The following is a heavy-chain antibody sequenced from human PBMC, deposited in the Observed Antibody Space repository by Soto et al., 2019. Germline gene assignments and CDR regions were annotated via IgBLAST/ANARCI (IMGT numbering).Heavy chain of an antibody. V-gene: IGHV4-38-2*01. J-gene: IGHJ3*02. CDR1: DYSISSGYY. Sequence: SETLSITCAVSDYSISSGYYWGWIRQSPGKGLEWIGTSYQSGNTYYNPSLKSRVTMSLDTSKNQLSLKVRSVTAADTALYYCARGPPDSSTTSGAFDIWGQGTMVTVSS. D-gene: IGHD3-10*01. CDR2: SYQSGNT. CDR3: ARGPPDSSTTSGAFDI.